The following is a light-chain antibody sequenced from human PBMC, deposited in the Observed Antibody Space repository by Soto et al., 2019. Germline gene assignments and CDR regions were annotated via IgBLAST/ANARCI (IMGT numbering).Light chain of an antibody. V-gene: IGLV1-47*01. CDR1: SSNIGSNY. CDR3: AAWDDSRSALYV. Sequence: QSVRTQPPSASGTPGQRVTISCSGSSSNIGSNYVYWYQQLPGTAPKLLIYRNNQRPSGVPDRFSGSKSGTSASLAIRGLRSEDEADYYCAAWDDSRSALYVFGTGTKVTVL. CDR2: RNN. J-gene: IGLJ1*01.